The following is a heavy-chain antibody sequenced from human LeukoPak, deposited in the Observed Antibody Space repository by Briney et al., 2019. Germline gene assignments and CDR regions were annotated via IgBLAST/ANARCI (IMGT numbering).Heavy chain of an antibody. CDR2: ISGSGGST. CDR1: GFTFSSYA. V-gene: IGHV3-23*01. Sequence: GGSLRLSCAASGFTFSSYAMSWVRQAPGQGLEWVSAISGSGGSTYYADSVKGRFTISRDNSKNTLYLQMNSLRAEDTAVYYCAKLGVTMVRGVIYYWGQGTLVTVSP. CDR3: AKLGVTMVRGVIYY. J-gene: IGHJ4*02. D-gene: IGHD3-10*01.